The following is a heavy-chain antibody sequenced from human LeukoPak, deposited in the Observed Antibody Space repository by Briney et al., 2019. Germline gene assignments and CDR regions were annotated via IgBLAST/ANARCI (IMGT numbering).Heavy chain of an antibody. Sequence: ASVNVSCKASGYTFTSYGISWVRQAPGQGLEWMGWISAYNGNTNYAQKLQGRVTMTTDTSTSTAYMELRSLRSDDTAGYYCXXXXXWSGSYYHFDYWGQGTLVTVSS. CDR1: GYTFTSYG. J-gene: IGHJ4*02. V-gene: IGHV1-18*01. CDR3: XXXXXWSGSYYHFDY. D-gene: IGHD1-26*01. CDR2: ISAYNGNT.